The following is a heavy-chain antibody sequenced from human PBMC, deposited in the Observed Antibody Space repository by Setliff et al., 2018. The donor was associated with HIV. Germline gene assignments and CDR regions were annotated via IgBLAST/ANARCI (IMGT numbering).Heavy chain of an antibody. V-gene: IGHV4-39*01. CDR2: IYYSGST. D-gene: IGHD6-19*01. J-gene: IGHJ4*02. Sequence: TLSLTCTVSGGSISSSSYYWGWIRQPPGKGLEWIGSIYYSGSTYYNPSLKTRVTISVDTSKNQFSLKLSSVTAADTAVYYCARVLSNGWSGGVDYWGQGTLVTVSS. CDR3: ARVLSNGWSGGVDY. CDR1: GGSISSSSYY.